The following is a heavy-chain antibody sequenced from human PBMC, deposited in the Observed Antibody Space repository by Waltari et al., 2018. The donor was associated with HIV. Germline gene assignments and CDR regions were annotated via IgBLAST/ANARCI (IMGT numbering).Heavy chain of an antibody. CDR3: TSEEDYGSGSHFDY. V-gene: IGHV3-15*01. D-gene: IGHD3-10*01. Sequence: LKPGGCLRLSCAASGFTLNSVWMSWVRQAPGKGLEWVGRIKTKGDGGATDYAAAVKGRFTISRDDSKNTVYLQMNSLKIEDTAVHYCTSEEDYGSGSHFDYWGQGTLVTVSS. CDR1: GFTLNSVW. J-gene: IGHJ4*02. CDR2: IKTKGDGGAT.